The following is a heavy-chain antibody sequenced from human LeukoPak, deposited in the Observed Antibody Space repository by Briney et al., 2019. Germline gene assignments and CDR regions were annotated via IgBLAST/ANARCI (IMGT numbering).Heavy chain of an antibody. J-gene: IGHJ4*02. CDR2: IYYSGST. D-gene: IGHD1-26*01. CDR3: ARDRGGSYRTYSFDY. CDR1: GGSISSYY. Sequence: SETLSLTCTVSGGSISSYYWSWVRQPPGKGLEWIGYIYYSGSTNYNPSLTSRVTISIDTSKNQFSLKLSSVTAADTAVYYCARDRGGSYRTYSFDYWGQGTLVTVSS. V-gene: IGHV4-59*12.